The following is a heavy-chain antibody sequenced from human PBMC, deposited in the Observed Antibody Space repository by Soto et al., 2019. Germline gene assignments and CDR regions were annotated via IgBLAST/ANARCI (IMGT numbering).Heavy chain of an antibody. CDR2: IIPIFGTP. CDR1: GDTFSSYA. J-gene: IGHJ4*02. D-gene: IGHD2-15*01. Sequence: QVQLVQSGAEVKKPGSSVKVSCKASGDTFSSYAFSWVRQAPGQGIEWMGGIIPIFGTPKYAQKFQGRVTITADKPTSTAYMELISLRSEYTAVYYCARAGYCSGASCYWFDYWGQGTLVTVSS. V-gene: IGHV1-69*06. CDR3: ARAGYCSGASCYWFDY.